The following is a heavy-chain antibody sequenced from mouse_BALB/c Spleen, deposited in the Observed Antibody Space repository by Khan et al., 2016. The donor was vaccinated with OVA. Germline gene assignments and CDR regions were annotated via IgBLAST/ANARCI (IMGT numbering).Heavy chain of an antibody. CDR3: ARSPYGNFAY. J-gene: IGHJ3*01. CDR2: INSDGDYT. CDR1: GFTFSTYA. V-gene: IGHV5-9-3*01. D-gene: IGHD2-1*01. Sequence: EVELVESGGGLVKPGGSLKLPCAASGFTFSTYAMSWIRQTPEKRLEWVATINSDGDYTYYPDSVTGRFTISRDNAKNTLYLQMSCLRSEDTAMYYCARSPYGNFAYWGHGTLVTVSA.